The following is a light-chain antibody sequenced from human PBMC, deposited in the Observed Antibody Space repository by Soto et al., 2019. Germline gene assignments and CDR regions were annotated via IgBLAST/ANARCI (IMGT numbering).Light chain of an antibody. J-gene: IGLJ7*01. Sequence: QSVLTQPASVSGSPGQSITLSCTGTSSDIGDYDYVSWYQRHPGTAPKLIIYDVDNRPSGVSDRFSGSKSGNTASLTISGLQAEDEADYYCTSYSSGSTHVIFGGGTQLTVL. CDR2: DVD. CDR1: SSDIGDYDY. CDR3: TSYSSGSTHVI. V-gene: IGLV2-14*03.